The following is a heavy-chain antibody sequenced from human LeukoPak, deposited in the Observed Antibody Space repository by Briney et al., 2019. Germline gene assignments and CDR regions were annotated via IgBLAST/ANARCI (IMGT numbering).Heavy chain of an antibody. J-gene: IGHJ4*02. CDR3: ARVSSSWYRDYFDY. Sequence: GGSPRLSCAASGFTFSSYAMSWVRQAPGKGLEWVSAISGSGGSTYYADSVKGRFTISGDNSKNTLYLQMNSLRAEDTAVYYCARVSSSWYRDYFDYWGQGTLVTVSS. CDR2: ISGSGGST. V-gene: IGHV3-23*01. CDR1: GFTFSSYA. D-gene: IGHD6-13*01.